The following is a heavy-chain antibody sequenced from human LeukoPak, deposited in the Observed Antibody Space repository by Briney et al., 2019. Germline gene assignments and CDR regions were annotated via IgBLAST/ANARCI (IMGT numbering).Heavy chain of an antibody. D-gene: IGHD3-3*01. CDR1: GYTFTGYY. J-gene: IGHJ3*02. Sequence: ASVKVSCKASGYTFTGYYMHWVRQAPGQGLEWMGWINPNRGGTNYAQKFQGRVTMTRDTSISTAYMELSRLRSDDTAVYYCARLSITIFGERAAFDIWGQGTMVTVSS. V-gene: IGHV1-2*02. CDR2: INPNRGGT. CDR3: ARLSITIFGERAAFDI.